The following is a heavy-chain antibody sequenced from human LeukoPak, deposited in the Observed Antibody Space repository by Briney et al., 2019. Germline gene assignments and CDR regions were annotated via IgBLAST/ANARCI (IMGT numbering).Heavy chain of an antibody. J-gene: IGHJ5*02. CDR1: GYTLTSYY. V-gene: IGHV1-46*01. Sequence: ASVKVSCKASGYTLTSYYMHWVRQAPGQGLEWTGIINPSGGSTSYAQKFQGRVTMTRGTSTSTVYMELSSLRSEDTAVYYCAREAYYDFWSGYPGNWFDPWGQGTLVTVSS. CDR2: INPSGGST. D-gene: IGHD3-3*01. CDR3: AREAYYDFWSGYPGNWFDP.